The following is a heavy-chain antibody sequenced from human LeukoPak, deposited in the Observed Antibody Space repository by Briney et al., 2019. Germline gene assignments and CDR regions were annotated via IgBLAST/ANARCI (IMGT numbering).Heavy chain of an antibody. D-gene: IGHD3-22*01. V-gene: IGHV3-23*01. Sequence: GGSLRLSCAASGFTFSSYAMSWVRQAPGKGLEWVSAISGSGGSTYYADSVKGRFTISRDNSKNTLYLQMNSLRAEDTAVYYCAKDERGGYYDSSGYFNYYYYMDVWGKGTTVTVSS. CDR2: ISGSGGST. J-gene: IGHJ6*03. CDR1: GFTFSSYA. CDR3: AKDERGGYYDSSGYFNYYYYMDV.